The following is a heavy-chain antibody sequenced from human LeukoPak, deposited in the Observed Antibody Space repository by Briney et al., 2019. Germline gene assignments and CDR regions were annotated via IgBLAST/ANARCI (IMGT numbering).Heavy chain of an antibody. CDR2: INHSGST. V-gene: IGHV4-34*01. J-gene: IGHJ4*02. Sequence: SETLSLTCAVYGGSFSGYYWSWIRQPPGKGLEWIGEINHSGSTNYNPSLKSRVTISVDTSKNQFSLKLSSVTAADTAVYYCARGPLRGYCRGGSCYSGLFDYWGQGTLVTVSS. CDR3: ARGPLRGYCRGGSCYSGLFDY. D-gene: IGHD2-15*01. CDR1: GGSFSGYY.